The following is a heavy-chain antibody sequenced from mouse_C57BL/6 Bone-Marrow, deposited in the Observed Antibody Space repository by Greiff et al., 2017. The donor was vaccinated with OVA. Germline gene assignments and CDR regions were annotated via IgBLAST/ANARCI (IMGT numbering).Heavy chain of an antibody. CDR1: GFSLTSYG. D-gene: IGHD4-1*01. J-gene: IGHJ3*01. CDR2: IWSGGST. V-gene: IGHV2-2*01. CDR3: ASSNWDEGAWFAY. Sequence: VKLKQSGPGLVQPSQSLSITCTVSGFSLTSYGVHWVRQSPGKGLEWLGVIWSGGSTDYNAAFISRLSISKDNSKSQVFFKMNSLQADDTAIYYCASSNWDEGAWFAYWGQGTLVTVSA.